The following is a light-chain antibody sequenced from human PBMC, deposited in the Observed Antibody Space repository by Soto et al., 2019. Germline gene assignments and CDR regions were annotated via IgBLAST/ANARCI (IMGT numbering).Light chain of an antibody. V-gene: IGKV3-20*01. CDR3: QQYGTSPWT. Sequence: EIALTQSPATLSLSPGERATLSCRSSHSVSRYLAWYQQKPGQAPRLLIYIASRRATGIPDRFSGSGSGTDFTLTINRLEPEDFVVYYCQQYGTSPWTFGQGTKVEIK. J-gene: IGKJ1*01. CDR1: HSVSRY. CDR2: IAS.